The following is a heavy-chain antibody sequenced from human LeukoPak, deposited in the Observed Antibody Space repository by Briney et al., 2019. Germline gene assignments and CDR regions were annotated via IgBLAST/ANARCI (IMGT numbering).Heavy chain of an antibody. Sequence: ASVKVSCKASGYTFSGYYMHWVRQAPGQGLEWMGWINPNSGGTNYAQKFQGRVTMTRDESISTAYLELSRLRSDDKAVYYCARGAVDYGDKAGAFDIWGQGTMVSVSS. CDR2: INPNSGGT. CDR3: ARGAVDYGDKAGAFDI. J-gene: IGHJ3*02. V-gene: IGHV1-2*02. CDR1: GYTFSGYY. D-gene: IGHD4-17*01.